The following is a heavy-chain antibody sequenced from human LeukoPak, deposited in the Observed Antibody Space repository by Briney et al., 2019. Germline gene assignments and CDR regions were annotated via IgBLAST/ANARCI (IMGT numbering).Heavy chain of an antibody. CDR3: AKSGRTSCSTSCYYFDY. V-gene: IGHV3-23*01. Sequence: PGGSLRLSCAASGFTFSNAWMSWVRQAPGKGLEWVSAISASGASTYYADSVKGRFTISRDNSKNTLYLQMNSLRADDTAVYYCAKSGRTSCSTSCYYFDYWGQGTLVTVSS. D-gene: IGHD2-2*01. CDR1: GFTFSNAW. J-gene: IGHJ4*02. CDR2: ISASGAST.